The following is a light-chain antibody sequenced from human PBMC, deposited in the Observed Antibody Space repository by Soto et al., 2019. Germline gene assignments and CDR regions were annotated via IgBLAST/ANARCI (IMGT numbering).Light chain of an antibody. V-gene: IGLV2-14*01. CDR1: SSDVGGYNY. J-gene: IGLJ1*01. Sequence: QSALTQPASVSGSPGESITVSCTGASSDVGGYNYVSWYQQHPGKAPRLMIYDVSNRPSGVPNRFSGSKSGNTASLTISGLQAEDEADYYCSSYTSSSTYVFGTGTRSPS. CDR3: SSYTSSSTYV. CDR2: DVS.